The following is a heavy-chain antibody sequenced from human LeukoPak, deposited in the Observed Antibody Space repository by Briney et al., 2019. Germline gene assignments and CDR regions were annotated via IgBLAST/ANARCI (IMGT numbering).Heavy chain of an antibody. CDR1: GFTFSSNG. V-gene: IGHV3-30*03. CDR3: ARDLAYYYDSSCD. Sequence: PGGSLRLSCAASGFTFSSNGMRWVRPAPGKGREWGAVISHDGSNKYYADSVKGRFTISRDNDKHSLFLQMNSLRAEDTAVYFCARDLAYYYDSSCDWRQGALLTVSS. J-gene: IGHJ4*02. CDR2: ISHDGSNK. D-gene: IGHD3-22*01.